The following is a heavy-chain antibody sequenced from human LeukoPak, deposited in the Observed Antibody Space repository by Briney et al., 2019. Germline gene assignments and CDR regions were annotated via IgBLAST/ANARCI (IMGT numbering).Heavy chain of an antibody. CDR1: GFTFSSYS. CDR2: ISSGSSYI. CDR3: ARSDCSSTSCSSKGGYYNYYMDV. Sequence: PGGSLRLSCAASGFTFSSYSMNWVRQAPGKGLEWVSSISSGSSYIYYADSMKGRFTISRDSAKNSLYLQMNSLVAEDTAVCYCARSDCSSTSCSSKGGYYNYYMDVWGKGTTVTVSS. J-gene: IGHJ6*03. V-gene: IGHV3-21*01. D-gene: IGHD2-2*01.